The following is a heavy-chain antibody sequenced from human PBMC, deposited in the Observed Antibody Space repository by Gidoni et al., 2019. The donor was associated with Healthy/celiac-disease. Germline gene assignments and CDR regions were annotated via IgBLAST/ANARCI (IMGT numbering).Heavy chain of an antibody. CDR3: AKELRTTGAFDI. D-gene: IGHD1-1*01. Sequence: QVQLVESGGGVVQPGRSLRLSCAASGFTFSSYGMHWVRQAPGKGLEWVVVISYDGSNKYYADSVKCRFTISRDNSKNTLYLQMNSLRAEDTAVYYCAKELRTTGAFDIWGQGTMVTVSS. J-gene: IGHJ3*02. V-gene: IGHV3-30*18. CDR2: ISYDGSNK. CDR1: GFTFSSYG.